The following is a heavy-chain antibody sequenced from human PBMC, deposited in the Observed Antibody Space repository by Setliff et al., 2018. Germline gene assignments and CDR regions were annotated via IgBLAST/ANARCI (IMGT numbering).Heavy chain of an antibody. J-gene: IGHJ4*02. CDR3: ARRASSVTVTGYYFDS. D-gene: IGHD6-19*01. V-gene: IGHV1-18*01. CDR2: ISAYTGKT. Sequence: ASVKVSCKASGYTFTSYGISGVRQAPGQGLEWMGWISAYTGKTDYAQNFQGRVTMTTDTSTNTAYMELNSLRSDDTAFYYCARRASSVTVTGYYFDSWGQGTLVTVSS. CDR1: GYTFTSYG.